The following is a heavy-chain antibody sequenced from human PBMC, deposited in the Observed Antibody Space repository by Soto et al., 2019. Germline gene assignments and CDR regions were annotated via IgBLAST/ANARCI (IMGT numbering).Heavy chain of an antibody. Sequence: EVQLVESGGGLVQPGGSLRLSCAASGFTFSHYSMNWVRQAPGKGLEWISYISSSSTTIYYADSVKGRFTISRDNAKKSLYLQMNSLRDEDTAVYYCARDIGCSGGSCYYYGMDVWGQGTTVTVSS. V-gene: IGHV3-48*02. J-gene: IGHJ6*02. CDR3: ARDIGCSGGSCYYYGMDV. CDR2: ISSSSTTI. CDR1: GFTFSHYS. D-gene: IGHD2-15*01.